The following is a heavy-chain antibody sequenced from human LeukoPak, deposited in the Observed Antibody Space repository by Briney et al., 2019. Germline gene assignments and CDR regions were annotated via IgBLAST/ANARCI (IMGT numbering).Heavy chain of an antibody. V-gene: IGHV3-7*05. CDR1: GFSFSRYW. CDR2: IKQDGSEK. CDR3: ARESGGYSYGPADS. D-gene: IGHD5-18*01. Sequence: GGSLRLSCAASGFSFSRYWMSWVRQAPGKGLEWVANIKQDGSEKYYVDSVKSRFTISRDNAKNSLYLQMNSLRAEDTAVYYCARESGGYSYGPADSWGQGTLVTVSS. J-gene: IGHJ4*02.